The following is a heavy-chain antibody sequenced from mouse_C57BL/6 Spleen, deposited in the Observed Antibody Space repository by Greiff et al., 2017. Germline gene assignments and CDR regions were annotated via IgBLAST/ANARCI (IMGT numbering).Heavy chain of an antibody. Sequence: VQLQQSGPVLVKPGAPVKMSCQASGYTFTDSYMNWVKQSHGKSLEWIGVINPYNGGTSYNQKFKGKDTLTVDKSSSTAYMELNSLTSEDSAVYYCARRKTTVVATGFDYWGQGTTLTVSS. CDR2: INPYNGGT. V-gene: IGHV1-19*01. CDR3: ARRKTTVVATGFDY. CDR1: GYTFTDSY. J-gene: IGHJ2*01. D-gene: IGHD1-1*01.